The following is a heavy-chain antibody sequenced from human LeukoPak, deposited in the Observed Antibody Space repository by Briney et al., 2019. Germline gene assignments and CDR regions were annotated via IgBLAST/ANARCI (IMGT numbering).Heavy chain of an antibody. J-gene: IGHJ4*03. D-gene: IGHD2-2*01. V-gene: IGHV4-34*01. CDR2: IDHRGVS. CDR3: ASRSLTLSAARCFDD. CDR1: GDSFSAYF. Sequence: SETLSLTCAVRGDSFSAYFWSWIRQVPGKGLEWIGEIDHRGVSTYNPSLKRRATMLVDTSKNHFSLTLTSVTAADTATYYCASRSLTLSAARCFDDWGQGTVVTVSS.